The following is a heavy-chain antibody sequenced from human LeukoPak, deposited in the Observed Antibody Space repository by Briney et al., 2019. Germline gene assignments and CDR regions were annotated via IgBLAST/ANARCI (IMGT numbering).Heavy chain of an antibody. J-gene: IGHJ4*02. CDR3: ASGDGYLQPY. CDR1: GFIVSGKF. V-gene: IGHV3-53*01. Sequence: GGSLRLSCAASGFIVSGKFMSWVRQAPGKGLEWVSIIHYDGKIRYAGSVGGRFTIYRDDSENTLFLQMNSLRVDDTAVYFCASGDGYLQPYWGQGTLVTVSS. D-gene: IGHD2-21*01. CDR2: IHYDGKI.